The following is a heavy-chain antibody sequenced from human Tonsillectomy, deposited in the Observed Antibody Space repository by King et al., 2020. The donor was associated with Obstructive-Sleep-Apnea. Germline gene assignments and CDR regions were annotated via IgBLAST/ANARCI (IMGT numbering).Heavy chain of an antibody. CDR3: AKDGRAYATNWFDP. V-gene: IGHV3-23*04. CDR2: ISGSGGTT. CDR1: GFTFSSYA. D-gene: IGHD5-12*01. Sequence: VQLVESGGGLGQPGGSLRLSCAASGFTFSSYAMSWVRQAPGKGLEWVSGISGSGGTTYYADSVKGRFTISRDNSKNTLSLQMNSLRADHTAVYYCAKDGRAYATNWFDPWGQGTLVTVSS. J-gene: IGHJ5*02.